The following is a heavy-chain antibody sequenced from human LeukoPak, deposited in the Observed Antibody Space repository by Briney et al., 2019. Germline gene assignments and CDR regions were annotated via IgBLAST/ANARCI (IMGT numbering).Heavy chain of an antibody. D-gene: IGHD1-26*01. CDR1: GFTLSSYW. J-gene: IGHJ4*02. CDR2: IKEDGSEK. Sequence: GGSLRLSCAASGFTLSSYWMSWVRQAPGKGLEWVANIKEDGSEKYYVDSVKGRFTISRDNAKNSLYLQMNSLRAEDTAVYYCATSRAVGVADYWGQGTLVTVSS. V-gene: IGHV3-7*03. CDR3: ATSRAVGVADY.